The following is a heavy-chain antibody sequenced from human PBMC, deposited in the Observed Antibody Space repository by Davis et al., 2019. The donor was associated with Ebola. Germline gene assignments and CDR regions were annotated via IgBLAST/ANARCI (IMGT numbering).Heavy chain of an antibody. CDR3: ARDRPLDFFFGDYYGMDV. CDR1: GFVFSSYV. D-gene: IGHD3-16*01. V-gene: IGHV3-21*01. CDR2: ISSDSDYI. Sequence: PGGSLRLSCAASGFVFSSYVMSWVRRAPGKGLEWVSSISSDSDYIYYADSAKGRFTISRDNAKNSLYLQMNSLRAEDTAVYYCARDRPLDFFFGDYYGMDVWGQGTTVTVSS. J-gene: IGHJ6*02.